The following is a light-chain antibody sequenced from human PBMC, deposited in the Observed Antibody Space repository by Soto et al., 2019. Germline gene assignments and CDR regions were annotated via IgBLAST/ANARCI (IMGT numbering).Light chain of an antibody. Sequence: QSVLTQPPSVSAAPGQKVTISCSGSSSNIGNNYVSWYQHLPGTAPKLLIYDNNKRPSGIPDRFSGSKSGTSATLGITGLQTGDEADYYCGTWDSSLSAGVFGGGPQLTVL. CDR3: GTWDSSLSAGV. V-gene: IGLV1-51*01. J-gene: IGLJ2*01. CDR2: DNN. CDR1: SSNIGNNY.